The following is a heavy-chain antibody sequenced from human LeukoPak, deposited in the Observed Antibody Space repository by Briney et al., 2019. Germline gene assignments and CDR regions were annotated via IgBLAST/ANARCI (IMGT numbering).Heavy chain of an antibody. D-gene: IGHD6-13*01. CDR2: IKSRTDGGTT. Sequence: GGSLRLSCAASGFTFSDSDIHWVRQAPGKGLEWVGHIKSRTDGGTTDYAAPVKGRFTISRDDSKNTLYLQMNNLQSEDTAVYYCTTVGSRWYVYWFDPWGQGTLVTVSS. V-gene: IGHV3-15*01. CDR1: GFTFSDSD. CDR3: TTVGSRWYVYWFDP. J-gene: IGHJ5*02.